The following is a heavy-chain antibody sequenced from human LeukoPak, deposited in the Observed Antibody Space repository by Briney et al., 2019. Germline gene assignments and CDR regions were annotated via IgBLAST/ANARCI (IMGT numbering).Heavy chain of an antibody. Sequence: SETLSLTCAVSPLSVTNYYWSWIRQPPGKGLEWIGYVYYTGNTNYNPSLKSRVTLSLDTSKNQFSLRLNSVTATDTAVYYCTRHASYFYSSPYADWGQGTLVTVSS. CDR1: PLSVTNYY. CDR2: VYYTGNT. J-gene: IGHJ4*02. D-gene: IGHD3-22*01. CDR3: TRHASYFYSSPYAD. V-gene: IGHV4-59*08.